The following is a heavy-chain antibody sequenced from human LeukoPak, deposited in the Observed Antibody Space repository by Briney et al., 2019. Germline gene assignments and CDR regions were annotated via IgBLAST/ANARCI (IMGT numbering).Heavy chain of an antibody. CDR2: IIPVLVIP. CDR3: ATGDRGTDFTFFDN. Sequence: RASVKVSCKASGDTFGSDAISWVRQAPGQGLEWGGRIIPVLVIPSHARKLQNRATISADTSTSTAYMELSRLRSEDTAVYYCATGDRGTDFTFFDNWGQGTLVTVSS. J-gene: IGHJ4*02. V-gene: IGHV1-69*04. CDR1: GDTFGSDA. D-gene: IGHD3-3*01.